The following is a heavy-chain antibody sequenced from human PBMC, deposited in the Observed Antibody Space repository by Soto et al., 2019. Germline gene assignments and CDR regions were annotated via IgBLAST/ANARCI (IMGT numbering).Heavy chain of an antibody. CDR3: ASKGYFDWLNAFDI. V-gene: IGHV4-34*01. J-gene: IGHJ3*02. CDR1: GGSFSGYY. D-gene: IGHD3-9*01. CDR2: INHSGST. Sequence: QVQLQQWGAGLLKPSETLSLTCAVYGGSFSGYYWSWIRQPPGKGLEWIGEINHSGSTNYNPSLKSLVTISVDTSKNQFSLKLSSVTAADTAVYYCASKGYFDWLNAFDIWGQGTMVTVSS.